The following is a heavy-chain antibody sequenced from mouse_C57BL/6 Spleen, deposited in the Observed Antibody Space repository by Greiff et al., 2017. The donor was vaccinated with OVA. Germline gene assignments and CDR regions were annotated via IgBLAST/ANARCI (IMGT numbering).Heavy chain of an antibody. J-gene: IGHJ2*01. CDR1: GYAFSSSW. V-gene: IGHV1-82*01. CDR2: IYPGDGDT. Sequence: QVQLQQSGPELVKPGASVKISCKASGYAFSSSWMNWVKQRPGTGLEWIGRIYPGDGDTNYNGKFKGKATLTADKSSSTAYMQRSSLTSEDSAVYFCARWDYYGSTLDYWGQGTTLTVSS. D-gene: IGHD1-1*01. CDR3: ARWDYYGSTLDY.